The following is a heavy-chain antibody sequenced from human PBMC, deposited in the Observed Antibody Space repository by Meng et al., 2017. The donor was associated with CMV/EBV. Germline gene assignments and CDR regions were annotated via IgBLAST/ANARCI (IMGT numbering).Heavy chain of an antibody. Sequence: SETLSLTCTVSGGSISSSSYYWGWIRQPPGKGLGWIGSIYYSGSTYYNPSLKSRVTISVDTSKNQFSLKLSSVTAADTAVYYCARVQGSYDFWSGYYTSYYYGMDVWGQGTTVTVSS. J-gene: IGHJ6*02. V-gene: IGHV4-39*07. CDR2: IYYSGST. CDR1: GGSISSSSYY. CDR3: ARVQGSYDFWSGYYTSYYYGMDV. D-gene: IGHD3-3*01.